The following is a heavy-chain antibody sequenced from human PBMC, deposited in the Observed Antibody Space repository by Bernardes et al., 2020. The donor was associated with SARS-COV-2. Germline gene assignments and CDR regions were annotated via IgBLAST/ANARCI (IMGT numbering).Heavy chain of an antibody. V-gene: IGHV3-23*01. CDR2: ISGGGNT. Sequence: GGSLRLSCAASGFTFSSYAMSWVRQAPGKGLEWVSGISGGGNTYYADSVKGRFTISRDTSKNTLYLQMNSLRAEDTAVYYCARGGRQMVITDSWGQGTLVTVSS. D-gene: IGHD2-21*01. J-gene: IGHJ4*02. CDR3: ARGGRQMVITDS. CDR1: GFTFSSYA.